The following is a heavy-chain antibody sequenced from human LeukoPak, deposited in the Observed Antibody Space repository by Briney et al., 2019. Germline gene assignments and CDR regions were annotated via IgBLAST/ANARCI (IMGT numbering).Heavy chain of an antibody. CDR2: ISGSGGST. Sequence: GGSLRLSCAASGFTFSSYAMSWVRQAPGKGLEWVSAISGSGGSTYYADSVKGRFTISRDNSRNTLYLQMNSLRAEDTAVYYCAKGTANWGSYYMDPWGQGTLVTVSS. D-gene: IGHD7-27*01. V-gene: IGHV3-23*01. CDR1: GFTFSSYA. CDR3: AKGTANWGSYYMDP. J-gene: IGHJ5*02.